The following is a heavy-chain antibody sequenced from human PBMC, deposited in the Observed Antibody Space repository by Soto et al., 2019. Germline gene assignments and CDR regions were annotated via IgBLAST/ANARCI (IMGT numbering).Heavy chain of an antibody. CDR1: GFTFSIYI. V-gene: IGHV3-21*01. CDR2: ISSSSSYI. CDR3: ARDLMRLLWFGETRGAFDI. D-gene: IGHD3-10*01. Sequence: LXLSCASSGFTFSIYIMNWVRQAPVKGLEWVSSISSSSSYIYYADSVKGRFTISRDNAKNSLYLQMNSLRAEDTAVYYCARDLMRLLWFGETRGAFDIWGQGTMVTVSS. J-gene: IGHJ3*02.